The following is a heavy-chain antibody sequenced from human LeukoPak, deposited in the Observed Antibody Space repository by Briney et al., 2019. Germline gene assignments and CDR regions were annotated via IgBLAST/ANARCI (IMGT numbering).Heavy chain of an antibody. CDR2: IIPIFGTA. J-gene: IGHJ4*02. CDR1: GGTFSSYA. V-gene: IGHV1-69*05. D-gene: IGHD3-10*01. CDR3: AGYXXXXXGYXXXXXXY. Sequence: SVKVSCKASGGTFSSYAISWVRQAPGQGLEWMGGIIPIFGTANYAQKFQGRVTITTDESTSTAYMELSSLRSEDTAVYYCAGYXXXXXGYXXXXXXYXGQGTLVTVSX.